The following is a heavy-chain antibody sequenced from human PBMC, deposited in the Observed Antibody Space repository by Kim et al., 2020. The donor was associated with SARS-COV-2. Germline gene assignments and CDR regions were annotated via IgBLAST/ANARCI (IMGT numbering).Heavy chain of an antibody. CDR3: ARWIDDSSGYYYDDDFDY. CDR1: GFTFSSYS. D-gene: IGHD3-22*01. J-gene: IGHJ4*02. Sequence: GGSLRLSCAASGFTFSSYSMNWVRQAPGKGLEWVSYISSSSSTIYYADSVKGRFTISRDNAKNSLYLQMNSLRDEDTAVYYCARWIDDSSGYYYDDDFDYWGQGTLVSVSS. V-gene: IGHV3-48*02. CDR2: ISSSSSTI.